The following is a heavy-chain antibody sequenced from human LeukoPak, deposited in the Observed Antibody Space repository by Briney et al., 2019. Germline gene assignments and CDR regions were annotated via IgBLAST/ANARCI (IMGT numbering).Heavy chain of an antibody. CDR3: ARDGDYYDSSGRFDY. CDR2: ISYDGSNK. V-gene: IGHV3-30*04. J-gene: IGHJ4*02. D-gene: IGHD3-22*01. Sequence: GGSLRLSCAASGFTFSSYAMHWVRQAPGKGLEWVAVISYDGSNKYYADSVKGRFTISRGNSKNTLYLQMNSLRAEDTAVYYCARDGDYYDSSGRFDYWGQGTLVTVSS. CDR1: GFTFSSYA.